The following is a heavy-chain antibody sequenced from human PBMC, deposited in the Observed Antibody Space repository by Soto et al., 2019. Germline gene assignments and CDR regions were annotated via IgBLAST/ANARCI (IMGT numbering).Heavy chain of an antibody. CDR2: ISYDGSNK. V-gene: IGHV3-30*18. D-gene: IGHD4-17*01. J-gene: IGHJ6*01. CDR3: AKGIYGDYISYGMDV. CDR1: GFTFSSYG. Sequence: PGGSLRLSCAASGFTFSSYGMHWVRQAPGKGLEWVAVISYDGSNKYYADSVKGRFTISRDNSKITLYLQMNSLRAEDTAVYYCAKGIYGDYISYGMDVWGQGTTVTVSS.